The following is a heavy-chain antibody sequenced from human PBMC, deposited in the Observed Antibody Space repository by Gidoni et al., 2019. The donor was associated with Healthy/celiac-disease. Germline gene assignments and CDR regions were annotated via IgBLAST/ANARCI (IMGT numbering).Heavy chain of an antibody. Sequence: QVQRVQHGAEVKKPGASVKVSRKVSGYTLTELSMHWVRQAPGKGLEWLGGYDPEDGKTIYAQQFQGRVTMPEATSTDTAYMELSSLRSEDTAVYYCATLYGSGSRGGVDYWGQGTLVTVSS. J-gene: IGHJ4*02. V-gene: IGHV1-24*01. D-gene: IGHD3-10*01. CDR3: ATLYGSGSRGGVDY. CDR2: YDPEDGKT. CDR1: GYTLTELS.